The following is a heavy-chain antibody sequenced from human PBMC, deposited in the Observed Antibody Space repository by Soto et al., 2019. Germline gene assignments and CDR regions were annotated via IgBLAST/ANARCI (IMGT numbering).Heavy chain of an antibody. J-gene: IGHJ5*02. CDR2: ICGSGVST. D-gene: IGHD3-3*01. CDR3: ARGGYDFWSGYYRNWFDP. V-gene: IGHV3-23*01. Sequence: GGSLRLSCVASGFTSSSYAMSWVRQAPGKGLEWVSAICGSGVSTYYADSVKGRFTISRDNSKNTLYLQMNSLRVEDTAVYYCARGGYDFWSGYYRNWFDPWGQGPLVTVSS. CDR1: GFTSSSYA.